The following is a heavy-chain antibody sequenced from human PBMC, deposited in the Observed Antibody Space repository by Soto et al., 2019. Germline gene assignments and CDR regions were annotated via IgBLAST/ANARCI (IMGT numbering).Heavy chain of an antibody. D-gene: IGHD3-22*01. CDR2: ISGYNGNT. J-gene: IGHJ3*02. V-gene: IGHV1-18*04. Sequence: QVQLVQSGVEVKKPGASVKVSCKASGYTFTSYGISWVRQAPGQGPEWMGWISGYNGNTKYAQKFQVRVTMTTDTSTNTGYMELGSLRSADTPVYYCARDKMYYDATDKGSAFDNWGPGKTVTVPS. CDR1: GYTFTSYG. CDR3: ARDKMYYDATDKGSAFDN.